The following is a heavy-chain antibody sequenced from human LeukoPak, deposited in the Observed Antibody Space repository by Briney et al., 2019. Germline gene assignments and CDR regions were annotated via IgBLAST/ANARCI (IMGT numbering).Heavy chain of an antibody. D-gene: IGHD2-15*01. Sequence: PSETLSLTCTVSGGSISSYYWSWIRQPPGKGLEWIGYIYYSGSTNYNPSLKSRVTISVDTSKNQFSLKLSSVTAADTAVYYCAREGCSGGSCYSEGYYYYGMDVWGQGTTVTVSS. CDR1: GGSISSYY. V-gene: IGHV4-59*01. J-gene: IGHJ6*02. CDR2: IYYSGST. CDR3: AREGCSGGSCYSEGYYYYGMDV.